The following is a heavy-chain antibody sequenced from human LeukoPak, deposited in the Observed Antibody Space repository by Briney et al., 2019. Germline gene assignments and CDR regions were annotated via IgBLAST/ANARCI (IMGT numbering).Heavy chain of an antibody. V-gene: IGHV3-7*01. J-gene: IGHJ3*02. CDR2: IKHDGSDK. Sequence: GGSLRLSCAASGFTFSSYAMSWVRQAPGKGLEWVANIKHDGSDKYYVDSVKGRFTISRDNAKNSLYLQMNSLRAEDTAVYYCARGVNNAFDIWGQGTMVTVSS. CDR3: ARGVNNAFDI. CDR1: GFTFSSYA.